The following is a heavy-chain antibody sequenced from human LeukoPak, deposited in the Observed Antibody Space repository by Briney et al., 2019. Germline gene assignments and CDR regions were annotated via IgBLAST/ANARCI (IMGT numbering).Heavy chain of an antibody. D-gene: IGHD1-26*01. CDR1: GFTFSSYG. CDR3: ARDFSGSYYFDY. Sequence: TGGSLRLSCAASGFTFSSYGMHWVRQAPGKGLEWVAVIWYDGSNKYHADSVKGRFTISRGNSKNTLYLQMNSLRAEDTAVYYCARDFSGSYYFDYWGQGTLVTVSS. CDR2: IWYDGSNK. V-gene: IGHV3-33*01. J-gene: IGHJ4*02.